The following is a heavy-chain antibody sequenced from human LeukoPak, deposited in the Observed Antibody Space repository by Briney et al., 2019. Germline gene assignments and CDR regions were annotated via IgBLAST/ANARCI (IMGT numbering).Heavy chain of an antibody. CDR3: ARGRGEILGGYYFDY. CDR2: ISYDGSNK. V-gene: IGHV3-30*04. D-gene: IGHD3-3*01. CDR1: GFTFSSYA. J-gene: IGHJ4*02. Sequence: PGGSLRLSCAASGFTFSSYAMHWVRQAPGKGLEWVAVISYDGSNKYYADSVKGRFTISRDNSKNTLYLQMNSLRAEDTAVYYCARGRGEILGGYYFDYRGQGTLVTVSS.